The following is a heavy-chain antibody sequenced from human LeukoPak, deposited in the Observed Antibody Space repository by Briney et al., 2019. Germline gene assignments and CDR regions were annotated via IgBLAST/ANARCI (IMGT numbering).Heavy chain of an antibody. Sequence: PDRSLRLSCAASGFTFDDYAMHWVRQAPGKGLEWVSGISWNSGSIGYADSVKGRFTISRDNAKNSLYLQMNSLRAEDTALYYCAKELRITMVREALDAFDIWGQGTMVTVSS. CDR1: GFTFDDYA. D-gene: IGHD3-10*01. CDR3: AKELRITMVREALDAFDI. J-gene: IGHJ3*02. V-gene: IGHV3-9*01. CDR2: ISWNSGSI.